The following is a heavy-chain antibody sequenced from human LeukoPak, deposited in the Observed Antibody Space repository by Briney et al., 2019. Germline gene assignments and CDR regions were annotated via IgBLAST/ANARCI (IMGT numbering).Heavy chain of an antibody. CDR2: INPNSGGT. CDR3: ARAPRGIAAAGNDY. J-gene: IGHJ4*02. V-gene: IGHV1-2*02. Sequence: ASVKVSCKASGYTFTGYYMHWVRQAPGQGLEWMGWINPNSGGTNYAQKFQGRVTMTRDTSISTAYMELSRLRSDDTAVYYCARAPRGIAAAGNDYWAREPWSPSPQ. CDR1: GYTFTGYY. D-gene: IGHD6-13*01.